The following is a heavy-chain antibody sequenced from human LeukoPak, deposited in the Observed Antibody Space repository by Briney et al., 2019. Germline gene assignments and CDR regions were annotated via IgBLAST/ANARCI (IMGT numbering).Heavy chain of an antibody. D-gene: IGHD1-14*01. J-gene: IGHJ5*02. CDR2: ISAYNGDT. CDR3: ARVNNPDRAQDWFDP. Sequence: GASVKVSRKASGYTFTSYGISWVRQAPGQGLEWMGWISAYNGDTNYAQKLQGRVTMTTDTSTSTVYMELRSLRSDDTAVYYCARVNNPDRAQDWFDPWGQGTLVTVSS. V-gene: IGHV1-18*01. CDR1: GYTFTSYG.